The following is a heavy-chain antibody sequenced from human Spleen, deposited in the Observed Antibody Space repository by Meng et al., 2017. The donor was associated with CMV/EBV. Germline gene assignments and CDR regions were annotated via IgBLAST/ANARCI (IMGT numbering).Heavy chain of an antibody. D-gene: IGHD1-14*01. CDR2: MNPNSGNT. CDR3: ARGPPDTTTNDY. J-gene: IGHJ4*02. Sequence: QVQLVQSGAEVKKPGAAVKVSCKASGYTFTGYSLHWVRQATGQGLEWMGWMNPNSGNTGYAQKFQGRVTMTRNTSISTAYMELSSLRSDDSAVYYCARGPPDTTTNDYWGQGTLVTVSS. CDR1: GYTFTGYS. V-gene: IGHV1-8*02.